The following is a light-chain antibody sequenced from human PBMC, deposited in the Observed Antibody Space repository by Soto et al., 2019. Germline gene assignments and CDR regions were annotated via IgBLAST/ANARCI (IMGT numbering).Light chain of an antibody. J-gene: IGKJ4*01. CDR2: GAS. CDR1: QSVSSN. CDR3: QQYESWPHT. V-gene: IGKV3-15*01. Sequence: EIVMTQSPATLSVSPGERATLSCRASQSVSSNLAWYQQKLGQAPRLLIYGASTRAIGIPARFSGSGSGTEFILTISSLQSEDFAVYYCQQYESWPHTFGGGTKVESK.